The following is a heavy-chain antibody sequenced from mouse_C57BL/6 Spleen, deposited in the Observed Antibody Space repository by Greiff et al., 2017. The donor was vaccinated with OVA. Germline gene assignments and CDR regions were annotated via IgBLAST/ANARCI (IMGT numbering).Heavy chain of an antibody. V-gene: IGHV1-66*01. CDR1: GYSFTSYY. CDR2: IYPGSGNT. Sequence: QVQLKQSGPELVKPGASVKISCKASGYSFTSYYIHWVKQRPGQGLEWIGWIYPGSGNTKYNEKFKGKATLTADTSSSTAYMQLSSLTSEDSAVYYCARGENYGFDYWGQGTTLTVSS. CDR3: ARGENYGFDY. D-gene: IGHD1-1*01. J-gene: IGHJ2*01.